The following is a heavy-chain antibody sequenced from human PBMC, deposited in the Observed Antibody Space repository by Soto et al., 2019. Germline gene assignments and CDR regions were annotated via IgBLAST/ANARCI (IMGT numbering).Heavy chain of an antibody. Sequence: GGSLRLSCAASGFTFSSYGMHWVRQAPGKGLEWVAVISYDGSNKYYADSVKGRFTISRDNSKNTLYLQMNSLRAEDTAVYYFSPPYSSSWYPQFDYWGQGTLVSLSS. CDR2: ISYDGSNK. CDR3: SPPYSSSWYPQFDY. J-gene: IGHJ4*02. V-gene: IGHV3-30*03. CDR1: GFTFSSYG. D-gene: IGHD6-13*01.